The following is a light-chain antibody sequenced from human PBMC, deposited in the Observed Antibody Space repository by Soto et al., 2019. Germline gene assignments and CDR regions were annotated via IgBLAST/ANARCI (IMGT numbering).Light chain of an antibody. CDR2: GAS. CDR1: QSVGSN. CDR3: QQYTNWPYT. Sequence: EIVMTQSPATLSVSPGERACLSCRASQSVGSNLAWYQKTAGQAPRLLIYGASTRATGIPARFSGSGSGTEFTLTISSLQSEDFAVYSCQQYTNWPYTFGQGTKLEIK. J-gene: IGKJ2*01. V-gene: IGKV3-15*01.